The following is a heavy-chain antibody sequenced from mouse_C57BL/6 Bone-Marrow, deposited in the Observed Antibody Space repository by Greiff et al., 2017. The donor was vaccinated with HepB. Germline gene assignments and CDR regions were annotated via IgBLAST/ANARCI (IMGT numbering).Heavy chain of an antibody. V-gene: IGHV5-4*01. D-gene: IGHD2-5*01. CDR3: ARDGGPYYSNFPLARDY. Sequence: EVQRVESGGGLVKPGGSLKLSCAASGFTFSSYAMSWVRQTPEKRLEWVATISDGGSYTYYPDNVKGRFTISRDNAKNNLYLQMSHLKSEDTAMYYCARDGGPYYSNFPLARDYWGQGTSVTVSS. J-gene: IGHJ4*01. CDR1: GFTFSSYA. CDR2: ISDGGSYT.